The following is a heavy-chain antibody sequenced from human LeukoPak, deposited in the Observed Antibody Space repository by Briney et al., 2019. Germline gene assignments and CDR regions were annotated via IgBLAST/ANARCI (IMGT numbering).Heavy chain of an antibody. CDR2: INPNSGGT. J-gene: IGHJ5*02. D-gene: IGHD3-3*01. Sequence: GASVKVSCKASGYTFTGYYMHWVRQAPGQGLEWMGWINPNSGGTNYAQKFQGWVTMTRDTSIGTAYMELSRLRSDDTAVYYCARDANYDFWSGPNWFDPWGQGTLVTVSS. CDR3: ARDANYDFWSGPNWFDP. CDR1: GYTFTGYY. V-gene: IGHV1-2*04.